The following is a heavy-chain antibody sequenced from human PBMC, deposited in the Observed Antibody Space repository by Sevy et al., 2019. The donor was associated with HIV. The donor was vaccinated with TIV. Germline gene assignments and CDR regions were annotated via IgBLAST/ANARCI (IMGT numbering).Heavy chain of an antibody. CDR1: GFTFSSYD. Sequence: GGSLRLSCAASGFTFSSYDMHWVRQAPGKGLEWVAFISFGGSNKYYADSVKGRFTISRDNSKNTLYLQINSLRPEDTAVYYCAHRDFDVDTTMGMGEYWGQGTLVTVSS. J-gene: IGHJ4*02. CDR3: AHRDFDVDTTMGMGEY. D-gene: IGHD5-18*01. CDR2: ISFGGSNK. V-gene: IGHV3-30*03.